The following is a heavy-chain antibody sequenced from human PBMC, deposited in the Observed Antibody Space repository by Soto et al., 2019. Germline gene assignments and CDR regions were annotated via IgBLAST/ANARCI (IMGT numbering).Heavy chain of an antibody. CDR3: AREVGYGDFSAALLD. J-gene: IGHJ4*02. V-gene: IGHV1-69*13. CDR2: IVTLFGTA. D-gene: IGHD4-17*01. CDR1: GGTFSSHS. Sequence: SVKVSCKASGGTFSSHSINWVRQAPGQGLEWMGGIVTLFGTANYAQNFQGRVTITADQSTSTVYMDLSSLRSDDTAVYYCAREVGYGDFSAALLDWGQGTLVTVSS.